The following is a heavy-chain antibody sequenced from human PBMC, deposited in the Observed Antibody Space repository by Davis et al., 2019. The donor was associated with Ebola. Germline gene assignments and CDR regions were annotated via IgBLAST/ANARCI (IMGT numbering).Heavy chain of an antibody. CDR1: GYTFTSYA. V-gene: IGHV1-18*01. Sequence: ASVKVSCKASGYTFTSYAMHWVRQAPGQRLEWMGWISAYNGNTNYAQKLQGRVTMTTDTSTSTAYMELRSLRSDDTAVYYCARDRMPSIVGAKEGFDYWGQGTLVTVSS. CDR3: ARDRMPSIVGAKEGFDY. J-gene: IGHJ4*02. CDR2: ISAYNGNT. D-gene: IGHD1-26*01.